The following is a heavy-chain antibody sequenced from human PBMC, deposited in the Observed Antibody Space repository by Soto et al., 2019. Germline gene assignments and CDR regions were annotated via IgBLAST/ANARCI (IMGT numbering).Heavy chain of an antibody. CDR2: IYPGDSDT. D-gene: IGHD6-19*01. Sequence: GESLKISCKGSGYSFTSYWIGWVRQMPGKGLELMGIIYPGDSDTRYSPSFQGQVTISADKSISTAYLQWSSLKASDTAMYYCARPREAGKNYYGMDVWGQGTTVTVS. CDR1: GYSFTSYW. J-gene: IGHJ6*02. CDR3: ARPREAGKNYYGMDV. V-gene: IGHV5-51*01.